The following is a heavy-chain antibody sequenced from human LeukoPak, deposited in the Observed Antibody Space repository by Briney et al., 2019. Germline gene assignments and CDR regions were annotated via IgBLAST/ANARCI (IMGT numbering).Heavy chain of an antibody. CDR2: INPNGGTT. J-gene: IGHJ5*02. Sequence: ASVKVSCKAPGFTFTNHALRWVRQAPGQGLEWMGIINPNGGTTSYAQKFQGRVTMTRDTSTSTVYMELSSLRSDDTAMYYCARESPPNWFDPWGQGTLVTVSS. CDR3: ARESPPNWFDP. CDR1: GFTFTNHA. V-gene: IGHV1-46*01.